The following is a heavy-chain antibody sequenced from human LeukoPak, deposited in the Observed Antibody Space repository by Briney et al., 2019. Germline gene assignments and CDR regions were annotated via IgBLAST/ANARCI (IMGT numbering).Heavy chain of an antibody. D-gene: IGHD3-10*01. CDR3: ARALGSDYIYFFDY. Sequence: GGSLRLSCSVSGFIFSTYGMNWVRQAPGKGLEWVSAITSGSSYIYYADSVKGRFTISRDDATNSLYLQMNSLRVEDTAVYYCARALGSDYIYFFDYWGLGTLVTVSS. CDR1: GFIFSTYG. V-gene: IGHV3-21*01. CDR2: ITSGSSYI. J-gene: IGHJ4*02.